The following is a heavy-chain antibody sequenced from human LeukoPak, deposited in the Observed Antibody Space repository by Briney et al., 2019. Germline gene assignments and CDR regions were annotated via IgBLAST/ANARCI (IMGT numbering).Heavy chain of an antibody. CDR3: ARDTLFSSVAGYAEYFQH. CDR2: IWYDGSNK. J-gene: IGHJ1*01. Sequence: PGGSLRLSCAASGFTFSSYGMHWVRQAPGKGLEWVAVIWYDGSNKYYADSVKGRFTISRDNSKNTLYLQMNSLRAEDTAVYYCARDTLFSSVAGYAEYFQHWGQGTLVTVSS. V-gene: IGHV3-33*01. CDR1: GFTFSSYG. D-gene: IGHD6-19*01.